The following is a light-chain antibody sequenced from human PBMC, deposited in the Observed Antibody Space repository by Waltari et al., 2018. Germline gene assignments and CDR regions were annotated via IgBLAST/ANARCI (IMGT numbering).Light chain of an antibody. J-gene: IGLJ3*02. Sequence: QSALPQPASVSGSPGQSITISCIGTSSDVGFYNFLSWYQQHPGEAPTLIIYDVNNPPSGVSIRFSGSKTWNTASLTISGVQAEDEADYYCSSYTSSHTLVFGGGTKVTGL. CDR2: DVN. CDR3: SSYTSSHTLV. CDR1: SSDVGFYNF. V-gene: IGLV2-14*03.